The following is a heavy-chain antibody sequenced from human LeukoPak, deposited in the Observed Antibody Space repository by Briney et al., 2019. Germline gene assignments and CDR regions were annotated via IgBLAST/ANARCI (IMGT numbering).Heavy chain of an antibody. CDR1: GGSISSYY. V-gene: IGHV4-59*08. D-gene: IGHD2-2*01. CDR3: ARVMGYCSSTSCYGANWFDP. J-gene: IGHJ5*02. CDR2: IYYSGST. Sequence: SETLSLTCTVSGGSISSYYWSWIRQPPGKGLEWIGYIYYSGSTNYNPSLKSRVTISVGMSKNQFSLKLSSVTAADTAVYYCARVMGYCSSTSCYGANWFDPWGQGTQVTVSS.